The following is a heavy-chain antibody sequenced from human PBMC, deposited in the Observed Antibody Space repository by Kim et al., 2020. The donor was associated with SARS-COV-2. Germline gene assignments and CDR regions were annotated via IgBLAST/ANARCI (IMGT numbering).Heavy chain of an antibody. D-gene: IGHD3-9*01. Sequence: GGSLRLSCAASGFTFSSYSMNWVRQAPGKGLEWVSYISSSSSTIYYADSVKGRFTISRDNAKNSLYLQMNSLRDEDTAVYYCAREGYFDWLGDYYYGMDVWGQGTTVTVSS. CDR2: ISSSSSTI. J-gene: IGHJ6*02. CDR3: AREGYFDWLGDYYYGMDV. V-gene: IGHV3-48*02. CDR1: GFTFSSYS.